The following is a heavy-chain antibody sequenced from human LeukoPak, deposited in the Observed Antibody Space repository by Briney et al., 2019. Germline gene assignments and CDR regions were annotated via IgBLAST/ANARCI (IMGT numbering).Heavy chain of an antibody. Sequence: PGGSLRLSCAASGFTFSNAWMSWVRQAPGKGLEWVGRIKSKTDGGTTDYAATVKGRFTISRDDSKNTLYLQMSSLKTEGTAVYYCSGSSWYVPGWFDPWGQGTLVTVSS. CDR2: IKSKTDGGTT. V-gene: IGHV3-15*01. CDR3: SGSSWYVPGWFDP. D-gene: IGHD6-13*01. J-gene: IGHJ5*02. CDR1: GFTFSNAW.